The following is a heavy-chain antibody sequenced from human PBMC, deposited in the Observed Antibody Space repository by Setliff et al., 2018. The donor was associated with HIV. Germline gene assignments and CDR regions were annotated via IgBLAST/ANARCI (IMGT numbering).Heavy chain of an antibody. CDR3: ARLLGYFGDPPTCMDV. CDR1: RFAFSSYW. V-gene: IGHV3-7*03. Sequence: PGGSLRLSCAASRFAFSSYWMSWVRQAPGKGLEWVANIKQDGSEKHYVDSVRGRFTISRDNAKNSLYLQMNSLGAEDTAVYYCARLLGYFGDPPTCMDVWGKGTTVTVSS. D-gene: IGHD4-17*01. J-gene: IGHJ6*03. CDR2: IKQDGSEK.